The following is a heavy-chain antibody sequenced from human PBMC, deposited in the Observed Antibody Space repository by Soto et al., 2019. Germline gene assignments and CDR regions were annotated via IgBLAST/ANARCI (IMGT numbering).Heavy chain of an antibody. Sequence: ASETLSLTCTVSGGSISSGDYYWSWIRQPPGKGLEWIGYIYYSGSTYYNPPLKSRVTISVDTSKNQFSLKLSSVTAADTAVYYCARDRGFGELLYSHYYYYGMDVWGQGTTVTVSS. V-gene: IGHV4-30-4*01. CDR1: GGSISSGDYY. CDR3: ARDRGFGELLYSHYYYYGMDV. J-gene: IGHJ6*02. CDR2: IYYSGST. D-gene: IGHD3-10*01.